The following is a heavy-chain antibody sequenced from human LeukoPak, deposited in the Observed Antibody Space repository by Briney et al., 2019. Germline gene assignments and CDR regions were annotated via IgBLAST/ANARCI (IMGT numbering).Heavy chain of an antibody. CDR1: GYSFTSYW. D-gene: IGHD2-21*02. V-gene: IGHV5-51*01. J-gene: IGHJ3*02. CDR3: ASRVVVTASPDAFDI. CDR2: IYPGDSDT. Sequence: GASLQISCKGSGYSFTSYWIGWVRPMPGKRLEWMGIIYPGDSDTRYSPSLQGQVTISADKSISTAYLQWSRLKASDTAMYYCASRVVVTASPDAFDIWGQGTMVTVSS.